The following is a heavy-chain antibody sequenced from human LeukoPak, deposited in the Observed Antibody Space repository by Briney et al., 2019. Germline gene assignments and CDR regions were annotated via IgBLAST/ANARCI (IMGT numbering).Heavy chain of an antibody. CDR2: ISAYNGNT. Sequence: ASVKVSCKASGYTFTSYGISWVRQAPGQGLEWMGWISAYNGNTNYAQKLQGRVTMTTDTSTSTAYMELRSLRSDDTAVYYCARGDWDYYDSSGYYVDYWGQGTLVTVSS. D-gene: IGHD3-22*01. CDR1: GYTFTSYG. J-gene: IGHJ4*02. CDR3: ARGDWDYYDSSGYYVDY. V-gene: IGHV1-18*01.